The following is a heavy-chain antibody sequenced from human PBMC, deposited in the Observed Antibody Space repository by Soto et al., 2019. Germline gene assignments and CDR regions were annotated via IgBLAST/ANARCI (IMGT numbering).Heavy chain of an antibody. Sequence: GGSLRLSCAASGFTFSSYAMSWVRQAPGKGLEWVSTISGSDGRTYSTDSVKGRFTISRVNSRNTAYLQMNSLGVEDTAVYYCAKGVSQYTPLALFDYWGRGTLVTVSS. CDR1: GFTFSSYA. CDR2: ISGSDGRT. CDR3: AKGVSQYTPLALFDY. D-gene: IGHD5-18*01. V-gene: IGHV3-23*01. J-gene: IGHJ4*02.